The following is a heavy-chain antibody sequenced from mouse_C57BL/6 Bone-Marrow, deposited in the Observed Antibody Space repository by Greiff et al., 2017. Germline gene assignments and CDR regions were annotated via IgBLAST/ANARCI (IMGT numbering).Heavy chain of an antibody. CDR3: ARYDYYYAMDY. D-gene: IGHD2-4*01. Sequence: QVQLKQSGAELARPGASVKLSCKASGYTFTSYGISWVKQRTGQGLEWIGEIYPRSGNTYYNDKFKGKATLTADKSSSTAYMELRSLTSEDSAVYFCARYDYYYAMDYWGQGTSVTVSS. CDR2: IYPRSGNT. J-gene: IGHJ4*01. V-gene: IGHV1-81*01. CDR1: GYTFTSYG.